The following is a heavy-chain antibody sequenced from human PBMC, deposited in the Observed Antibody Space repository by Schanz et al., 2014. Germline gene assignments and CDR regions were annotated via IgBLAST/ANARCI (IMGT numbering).Heavy chain of an antibody. Sequence: QVPLQESGPGLVRPSETLSLSCSVSGDSITNYYWTWIRLPPGKGLEWIGWIYYSGSTNYNPSLKSRVTISIDTSKNQSSLRLPSVTAADTAVYYCYGMDVWGQGTTVTVSS. J-gene: IGHJ6*02. V-gene: IGHV4-59*12. CDR2: IYYSGST. CDR1: GDSITNYY. CDR3: YGMDV.